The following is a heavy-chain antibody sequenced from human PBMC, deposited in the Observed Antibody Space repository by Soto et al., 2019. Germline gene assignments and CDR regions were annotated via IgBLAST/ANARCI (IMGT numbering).Heavy chain of an antibody. D-gene: IGHD5-12*01. CDR1: GYSFKTYG. V-gene: IGHV1-18*01. CDR2: INPSNGNT. CDR3: ARDTRGEGWLPREPFDY. J-gene: IGHJ4*02. Sequence: QVQLVQSGAEVKKPGASVKVSCKASGYSFKTYGVGWVRQAHGQGLEWLGWINPSNGNTYYAQKFQGRVTVTTDTSTSTVYMDLRSLISDDTAVYYCARDTRGEGWLPREPFDYWGQGTQVTV.